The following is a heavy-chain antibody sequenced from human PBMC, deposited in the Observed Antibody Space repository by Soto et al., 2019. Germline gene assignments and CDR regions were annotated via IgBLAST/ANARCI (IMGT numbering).Heavy chain of an antibody. CDR3: TRGACPEN. Sequence: EVQVLESGGGLVQPGGSLRLSCVGSGFTFSLYAMSWVRQAPGKGLEWVSTIGGTDGGTYYADSVKGRFTISRDNSKNTAYLRMTSPRSEDSAVYHCTRGACPENWGQGTLVTVSS. V-gene: IGHV3-23*01. CDR2: IGGTDGGT. CDR1: GFTFSLYA. D-gene: IGHD3-16*01. J-gene: IGHJ4*02.